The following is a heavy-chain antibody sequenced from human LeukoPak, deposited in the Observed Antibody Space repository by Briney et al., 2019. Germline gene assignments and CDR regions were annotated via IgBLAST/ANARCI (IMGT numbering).Heavy chain of an antibody. Sequence: GGSLRLSCAASGFTFSSYSMNWVRQAPGKGLEWVSSISSSSSYVYYADSVKGRFTISRDNAKNSLYLQMNSLRAEDTAVYYCARSYYYGSGSYFALDYWGQGTLVTVSS. V-gene: IGHV3-21*01. D-gene: IGHD3-10*01. CDR1: GFTFSSYS. J-gene: IGHJ4*02. CDR3: ARSYYYGSGSYFALDY. CDR2: ISSSSSYV.